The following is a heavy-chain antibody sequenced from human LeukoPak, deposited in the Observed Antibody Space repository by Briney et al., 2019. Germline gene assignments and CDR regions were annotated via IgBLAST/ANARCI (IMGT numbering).Heavy chain of an antibody. Sequence: GGSLRLSCAASGFTFSDYYMTWIRQAPGKGLEWVSYISGSGGTIYYADSVEGRFTTSRDNPKNSLYLQMNSLRVEDTALYYCARSGDSNGYWFDQWGQGTLVTVSS. D-gene: IGHD3-22*01. CDR2: ISGSGGTI. V-gene: IGHV3-11*01. CDR3: ARSGDSNGYWFDQ. CDR1: GFTFSDYY. J-gene: IGHJ5*02.